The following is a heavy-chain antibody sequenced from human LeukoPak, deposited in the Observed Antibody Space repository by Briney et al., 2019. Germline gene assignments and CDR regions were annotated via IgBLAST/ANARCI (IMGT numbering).Heavy chain of an antibody. Sequence: APVKVSCKASGYTFTSYYMHWVRQAPGQGLEWMGIINPSGGSTSYAQKFQGRVTMTRDTSTSTVYMELSSLRSEDTAVYYCARDRKVRGVTRADFDYWGQGTLVTVSS. D-gene: IGHD3-10*01. V-gene: IGHV1-46*01. CDR1: GYTFTSYY. CDR3: ARDRKVRGVTRADFDY. CDR2: INPSGGST. J-gene: IGHJ4*02.